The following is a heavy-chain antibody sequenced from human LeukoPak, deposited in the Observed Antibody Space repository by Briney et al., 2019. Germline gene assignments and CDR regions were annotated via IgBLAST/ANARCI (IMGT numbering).Heavy chain of an antibody. J-gene: IGHJ6*03. CDR1: GFSFNTYW. D-gene: IGHD3-10*01. CDR3: AKGLSPYYYYYMDV. V-gene: IGHV3-7*03. CDR2: IKEDGGGK. Sequence: GGSLRLSCAASGFSFNTYWMTWVRQAPGKGLEWVANIKEDGGGKYYVDSVKGRFTISRDNSKNTLYLQMNSLRAEDTAVYYCAKGLSPYYYYYMDVWGKGTTVTVSS.